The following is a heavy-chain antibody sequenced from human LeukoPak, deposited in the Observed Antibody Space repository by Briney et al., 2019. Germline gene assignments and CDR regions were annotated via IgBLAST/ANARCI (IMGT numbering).Heavy chain of an antibody. CDR3: ARENRDDFWSGNNWFDP. D-gene: IGHD3-3*01. J-gene: IGHJ5*02. V-gene: IGHV4-59*12. Sequence: SETLSLTCTVSGGSISSYYWNWIWQPPGKGLEWIGYIYYSGSTNYNPSLKSRVTISVDTSKNQFSLKLSSVTAADTAVYYCARENRDDFWSGNNWFDPWGQGTLVTVSS. CDR1: GGSISSYY. CDR2: IYYSGST.